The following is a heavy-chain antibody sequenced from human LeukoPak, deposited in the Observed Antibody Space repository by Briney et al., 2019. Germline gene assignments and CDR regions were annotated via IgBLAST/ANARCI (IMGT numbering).Heavy chain of an antibody. J-gene: IGHJ3*01. D-gene: IGHD3-22*01. V-gene: IGHV4-4*07. Sequence: SETLSLTCTVSGGFMNSYYWSWIRQPAGKGLEWIGRIYPNGNTNYNPSLRGRISMSVDTSKSQYSLKLSSVTAADTAVYYCARGAYYYDSRGWVVWGQGTLVTVSS. CDR2: IYPNGNT. CDR1: GGFMNSYY. CDR3: ARGAYYYDSRGWVV.